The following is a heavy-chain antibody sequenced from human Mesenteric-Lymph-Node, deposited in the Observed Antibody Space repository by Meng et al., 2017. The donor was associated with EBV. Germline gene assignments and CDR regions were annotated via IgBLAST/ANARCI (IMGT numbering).Heavy chain of an antibody. J-gene: IGHJ4*02. CDR3: ARTLSIAAAPFDY. Sequence: VPLQESCPGLVKPSGTLPLTCPVSGGAISSSTWWSWVRQPPGKGLEWSGELYHSGSTNYNPSLKSRVTISVDKSKNQFSLKLSSVTAADTAVYYCARTLSIAAAPFDYWGQGTLVTVSS. CDR1: GGAISSSTW. D-gene: IGHD6-13*01. V-gene: IGHV4-4*02. CDR2: LYHSGST.